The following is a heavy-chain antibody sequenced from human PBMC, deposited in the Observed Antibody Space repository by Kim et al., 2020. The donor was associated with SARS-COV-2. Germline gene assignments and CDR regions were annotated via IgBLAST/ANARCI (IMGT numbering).Heavy chain of an antibody. CDR2: IKQDGSEK. D-gene: IGHD6-13*01. CDR1: GFTFSSYW. Sequence: GGSLRLSCAASGFTFSSYWMSWVRQAPGKGLEWVANIKQDGSEKYYVDSVKGRFTISRDNAKNSLYLQMNSLRAEDTAVYYCARDGIAANGFYYYYGMDVWGQGTTVTVS. CDR3: ARDGIAANGFYYYYGMDV. V-gene: IGHV3-7*01. J-gene: IGHJ6*02.